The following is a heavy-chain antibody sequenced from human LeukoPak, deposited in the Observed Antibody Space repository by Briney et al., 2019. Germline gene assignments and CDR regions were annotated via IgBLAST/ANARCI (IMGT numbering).Heavy chain of an antibody. V-gene: IGHV3-30*03. Sequence: GGSLRLSCAASGFTFSTYGMHWVRQAPGKGLEWVAFISYDGTNQYYADSVKGRFTISRDNSKNTLYLQMTSLRAEDTAVYYCAGGRGLRLYGMDVWGQGTTVTVSS. CDR2: ISYDGTNQ. J-gene: IGHJ6*02. D-gene: IGHD4-17*01. CDR1: GFTFSTYG. CDR3: AGGRGLRLYGMDV.